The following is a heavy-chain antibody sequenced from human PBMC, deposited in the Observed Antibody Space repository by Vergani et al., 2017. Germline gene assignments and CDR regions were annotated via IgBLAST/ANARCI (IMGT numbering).Heavy chain of an antibody. D-gene: IGHD2-15*01. Sequence: EVQLVESGGGLVKPGGSLRLSCAASGFTFSSYSMNWVRQAPGKGLEWVSSISSSSSYIYYADSVKGRFTISRDNAKNSLYLQMNSLRAEDTAVYYCARDTTDCSGGSCYAYYYYGMYVWGQGTTVTVSS. CDR2: ISSSSSYI. CDR3: ARDTTDCSGGSCYAYYYYGMYV. J-gene: IGHJ6*02. CDR1: GFTFSSYS. V-gene: IGHV3-21*01.